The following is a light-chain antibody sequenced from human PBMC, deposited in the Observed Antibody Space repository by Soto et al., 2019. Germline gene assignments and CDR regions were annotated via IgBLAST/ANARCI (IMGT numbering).Light chain of an antibody. J-gene: IGLJ2*01. CDR3: AAWDDSLSGPL. V-gene: IGLV1-47*01. CDR2: RNN. Sequence: QSVLTQPPSASGTPGQRVTISCSGSSSNIGSDSVSWYQQLPGTAPKLLIYRNNQRPSGVPDRFSGSKSGTSASLAISGRRSEDEAHYYCAAWDDSLSGPLFGGGTKVTVL. CDR1: SSNIGSDS.